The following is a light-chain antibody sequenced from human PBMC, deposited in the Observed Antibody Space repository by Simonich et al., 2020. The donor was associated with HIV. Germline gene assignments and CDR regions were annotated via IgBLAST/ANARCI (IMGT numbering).Light chain of an antibody. CDR1: SSDVGGYNY. CDR2: DVN. J-gene: IGLJ3*02. V-gene: IGLV2-14*01. Sequence: QSALTQPPSASGSPGQSVTISCTGTSSDVGGYNYVYWYQQHPGKAPKLTIYDVNKRSSGISNRFSGSKSGNTASLTISGLQAEDEADYYCSSYTSNNTWVFGGGTKLTVL. CDR3: SSYTSNNTWV.